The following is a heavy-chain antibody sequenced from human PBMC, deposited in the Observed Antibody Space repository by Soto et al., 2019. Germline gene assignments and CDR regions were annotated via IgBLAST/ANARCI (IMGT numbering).Heavy chain of an antibody. V-gene: IGHV4-39*01. CDR1: GGRISSSSYY. CDR3: ARYSYGANLGY. CDR2: IYYSGST. J-gene: IGHJ4*02. Sequence: SETLSLTCTVSGGRISSSSYYWGWIRQPPGKGLEWIGSIYYSGSTYYNPSLKSRVTISVDTSKNQFSLKLSSVTAADTAVYYCARYSYGANLGYWGQGTLVTVSS. D-gene: IGHD5-18*01.